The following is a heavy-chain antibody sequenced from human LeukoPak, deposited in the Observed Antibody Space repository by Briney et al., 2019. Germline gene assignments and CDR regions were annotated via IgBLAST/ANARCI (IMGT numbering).Heavy chain of an antibody. CDR1: GFTFSSYG. CDR2: IWYDGSNK. D-gene: IGHD5-18*01. V-gene: IGHV3-33*06. J-gene: IGHJ4*02. CDR3: AKDIRGYSYGPFDY. Sequence: GGSLRLSCAASGFTFSSYGMHWVRQAPGKGLEWVAVIWYDGSNKYYADSVKGRFTISRDNSKNTLYLQMNSLRAEDAAVYYCAKDIRGYSYGPFDYWGQGTLVTVSS.